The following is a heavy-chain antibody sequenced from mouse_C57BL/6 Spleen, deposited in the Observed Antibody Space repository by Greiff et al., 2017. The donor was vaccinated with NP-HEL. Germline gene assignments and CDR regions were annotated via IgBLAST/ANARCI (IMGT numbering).Heavy chain of an antibody. CDR2: ISGGGGNT. D-gene: IGHD2-3*01. Sequence: EVKLVESGGGLVKPGGSLKLSCAASGFTFSSYTMSWVRQTPEKRLEWVATISGGGGNTYYPDSVKGRFTISRDNAKNTLYLQMSSLRSEDTALYYCASLYDGYPDYWGQGTTLTVSS. V-gene: IGHV5-9*01. CDR3: ASLYDGYPDY. CDR1: GFTFSSYT. J-gene: IGHJ2*01.